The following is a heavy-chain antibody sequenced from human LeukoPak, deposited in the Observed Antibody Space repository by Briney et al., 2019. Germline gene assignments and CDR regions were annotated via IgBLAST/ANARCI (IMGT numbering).Heavy chain of an antibody. CDR2: MNPNSGNT. CDR3: ARGGLTLYYYYYYTDV. CDR1: GYTFTSYD. V-gene: IGHV1-8*03. D-gene: IGHD3-9*01. J-gene: IGHJ6*03. Sequence: ASVKVSCKASGYTFTSYDINWVRQATGQGLEWMGWMNPNSGNTGYAQKFQGRVTITRNTSISTAYMELSSLRSEDTAVYYCARGGLTLYYYYYYTDVCGKGTTVTVSS.